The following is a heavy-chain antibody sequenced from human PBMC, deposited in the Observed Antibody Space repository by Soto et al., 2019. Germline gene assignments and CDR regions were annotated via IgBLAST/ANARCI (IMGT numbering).Heavy chain of an antibody. V-gene: IGHV4-39*01. J-gene: IGHJ3*02. CDR3: ARHPGRGYCSGGSCYSAGDAFDI. Sequence: SETLSLTCTVSGGSISSSSYYWGWIRQPPGKGLEWIGSIYYSGSTYYNPSLKSRVTISVDTSKNQFSLKLSSVTAADTAVYYCARHPGRGYCSGGSCYSAGDAFDIWGQGTMVTVSS. CDR1: GGSISSSSYY. CDR2: IYYSGST. D-gene: IGHD2-15*01.